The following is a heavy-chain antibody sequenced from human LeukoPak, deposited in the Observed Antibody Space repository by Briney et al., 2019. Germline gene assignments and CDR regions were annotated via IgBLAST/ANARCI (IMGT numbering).Heavy chain of an antibody. Sequence: PSETLSLTCTVSGGSISSSSYYWGWIRQPPGKGLEWIGSIYYSGSTYYNPSLKSRVTISVDTSKNQFSLKLSSVTAADTAVYYCARDDGFDYWGQGTLVTVSS. J-gene: IGHJ4*02. CDR3: ARDDGFDY. V-gene: IGHV4-39*07. D-gene: IGHD4-17*01. CDR1: GGSISSSSYY. CDR2: IYYSGST.